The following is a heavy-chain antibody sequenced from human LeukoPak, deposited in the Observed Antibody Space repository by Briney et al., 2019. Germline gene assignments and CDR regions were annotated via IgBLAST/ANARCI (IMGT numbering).Heavy chain of an antibody. D-gene: IGHD3-10*01. V-gene: IGHV4-39*01. Sequence: SETLSLTCTVSGGSISSSSYYWGWIRQPPGKGLEWIGSIYYSGSTYYNPSLKSRVTISVDTSKNQFSLKLSSVTAADTAVYYCARQVRGVITTEPSDIDYWGQGTLVTVSS. CDR3: ARQVRGVITTEPSDIDY. CDR1: GGSISSSSYY. CDR2: IYYSGST. J-gene: IGHJ4*02.